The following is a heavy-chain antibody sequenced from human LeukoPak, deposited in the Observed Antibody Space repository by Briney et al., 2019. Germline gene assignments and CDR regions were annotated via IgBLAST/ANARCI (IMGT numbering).Heavy chain of an antibody. V-gene: IGHV4-4*07. J-gene: IGHJ3*02. CDR3: ASSDSSGYLHAFDI. CDR2: IYTSGST. CDR1: GGSISSYY. D-gene: IGHD3-22*01. Sequence: SETLSLTCTVSGGSISSYYWSWIRQPAGKGLEWIGRIYTSGSTNYNPSLKSRVTMSVDTSKNQFSLKLSSVTAADTAVYYCASSDSSGYLHAFDIWGQGTMVTVSS.